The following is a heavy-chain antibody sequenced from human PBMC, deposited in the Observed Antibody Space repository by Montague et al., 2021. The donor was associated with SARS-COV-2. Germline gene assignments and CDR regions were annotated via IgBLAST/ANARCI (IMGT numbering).Heavy chain of an antibody. D-gene: IGHD2-15*01. Sequence: TLSLTCSVSSGSINSGGFYWIWIRQPPGKGLEWIGYIYYSGSTYYNPSLESRLTISVDTSKNQFSLNLSSVTAADTAVYYCARSVRGYCNDDSCLARYYYGLDVWGQGTTVTVSS. CDR1: SGSINSGGFY. J-gene: IGHJ6*02. CDR2: IYYSGST. V-gene: IGHV4-31*03. CDR3: ARSVRGYCNDDSCLARYYYGLDV.